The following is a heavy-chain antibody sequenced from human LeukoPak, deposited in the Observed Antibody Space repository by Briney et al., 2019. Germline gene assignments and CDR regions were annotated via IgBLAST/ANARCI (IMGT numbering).Heavy chain of an antibody. CDR2: ISYDGSNK. CDR1: GFTFSSYG. D-gene: IGHD1-26*01. Sequence: GGSLRLSCAASGFTFSSYGMHWVRQAPGKGLEWVSVISYDGSNKYYADSVKGRFTIYRDNSKNTLYLQMNSLRAEDTAVYYCASNVGATSRAPFDYWGQGTLVTVSS. J-gene: IGHJ4*02. CDR3: ASNVGATSRAPFDY. V-gene: IGHV3-30*03.